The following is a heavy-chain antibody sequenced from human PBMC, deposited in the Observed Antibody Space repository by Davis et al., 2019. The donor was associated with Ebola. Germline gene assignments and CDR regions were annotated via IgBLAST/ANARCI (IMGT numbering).Heavy chain of an antibody. CDR1: GFTFSNAW. CDR2: IKSKTDGGTT. V-gene: IGHV3-15*01. Sequence: GGSLRLSCAASGFTFSNAWMSWVRQAPGKGLEWVGRIKSKTDGGTTDYAAPVKGRFTISRDDSKNTLYLQMNSLKTEDTAVYYCTTDRDWGDAFDIWGQGTMVTVSS. D-gene: IGHD3/OR15-3a*01. J-gene: IGHJ3*02. CDR3: TTDRDWGDAFDI.